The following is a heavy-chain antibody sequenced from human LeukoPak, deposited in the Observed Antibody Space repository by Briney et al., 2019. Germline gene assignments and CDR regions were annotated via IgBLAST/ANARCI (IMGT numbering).Heavy chain of an antibody. D-gene: IGHD6-13*01. CDR2: INWNGGST. CDR1: GFTFDDYG. J-gene: IGHJ5*02. Sequence: GGSLRLSCAASGFTFDDYGTSWVRQAPGKGLEWVSGINWNGGSTGYADSVKGRFTISRDNAKNSLYLQMNSLRAEDTALYYCARVVAAAGTDWFDPWGQGTLVTVSS. V-gene: IGHV3-20*04. CDR3: ARVVAAAGTDWFDP.